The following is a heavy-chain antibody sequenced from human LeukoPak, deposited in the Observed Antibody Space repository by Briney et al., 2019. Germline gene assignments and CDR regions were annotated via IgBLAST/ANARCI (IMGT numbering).Heavy chain of an antibody. J-gene: IGHJ4*02. Sequence: SETLSLTCTVSGGSISTFYWSWIRQPPGKGLEWIGYVYYSGSTNYNPSLKSRVTISVDASKNQFSLKLSSVTAADTAVYYCARASRDVWGSYRYTRLDYWGQGTLVTVSS. V-gene: IGHV4-59*12. CDR3: ARASRDVWGSYRYTRLDY. CDR1: GGSISTFY. D-gene: IGHD3-16*02. CDR2: VYYSGST.